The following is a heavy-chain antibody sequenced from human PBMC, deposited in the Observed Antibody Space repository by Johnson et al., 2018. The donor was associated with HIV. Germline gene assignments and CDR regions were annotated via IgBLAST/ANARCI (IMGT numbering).Heavy chain of an antibody. Sequence: QMLLVESGGGVVQPGRSLRLSCAASGFSFGSYGMHWVRQAPGKGLEWVAIISYGGTYKYYADSVKGRFTISRDNSKNTLYLQMNSLRAEDTAVYYCARPSLWDSSDYLGGDGFDFWGQGTMVTVSS. D-gene: IGHD3-22*01. J-gene: IGHJ3*01. V-gene: IGHV3-30*03. CDR2: ISYGGTYK. CDR1: GFSFGSYG. CDR3: ARPSLWDSSDYLGGDGFDF.